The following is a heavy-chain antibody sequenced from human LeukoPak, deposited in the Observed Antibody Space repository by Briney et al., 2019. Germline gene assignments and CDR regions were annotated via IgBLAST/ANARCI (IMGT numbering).Heavy chain of an antibody. V-gene: IGHV3-73*01. J-gene: IGHJ5*02. Sequence: GGSLRLSCAASGFTFSGSAIHWVRQSSGKGLEWVGQIDKKDKGYATATAYAASVKGRFTISRDDSNNTAYLQMKSLKTEDTALYYCTRDSGTYNWFGPWGQGTLVSVSS. CDR1: GFTFSGSA. CDR2: IDKKDKGYATAT. D-gene: IGHD1-26*01. CDR3: TRDSGTYNWFGP.